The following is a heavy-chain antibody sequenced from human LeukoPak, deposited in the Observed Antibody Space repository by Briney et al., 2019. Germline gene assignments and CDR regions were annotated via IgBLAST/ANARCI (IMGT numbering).Heavy chain of an antibody. CDR1: GITFNNYA. CDR3: AKASSRMGYYCYYMDV. CDR2: ITGRGDST. J-gene: IGHJ6*03. D-gene: IGHD2-15*01. Sequence: PGGSLRLSCVASGITFNNYAMTWVRQAPGKGLEWVSDITGRGDSTYYADSVKGRFTICRDNSKNTLFLQMNSLRSDDTAIYYCAKASSRMGYYCYYMDVWGKGTTVTVSS. V-gene: IGHV3-23*01.